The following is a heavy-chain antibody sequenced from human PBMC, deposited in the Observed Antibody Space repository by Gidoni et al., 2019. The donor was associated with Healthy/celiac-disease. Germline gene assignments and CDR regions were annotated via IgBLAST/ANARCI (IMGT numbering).Heavy chain of an antibody. Sequence: EVQLLESGGGLVQPGGSLRLSCAASGFTFSSYAMGWVRQAPGKGLGWVSAISGSGGSTYYADSVKGRFTISRDNSKNTLYLQMNSLRAEDTAVYYCASIAAAGRYFDYWGQGTLVTVSS. CDR3: ASIAAAGRYFDY. J-gene: IGHJ4*02. CDR1: GFTFSSYA. V-gene: IGHV3-23*01. D-gene: IGHD6-13*01. CDR2: ISGSGGST.